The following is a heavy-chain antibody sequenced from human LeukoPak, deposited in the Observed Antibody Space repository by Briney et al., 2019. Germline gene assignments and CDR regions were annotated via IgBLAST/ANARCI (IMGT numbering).Heavy chain of an antibody. D-gene: IGHD6-13*01. CDR2: IYTSGST. CDR1: GGSISSGSYY. CDR3: ARVTIAAAANWFDP. J-gene: IGHJ5*02. V-gene: IGHV4-61*02. Sequence: SQTLSLTCTVSGGSISSGSYYWSWIRQPAGKGLEWIGRIYTSGSTNYNPSLKSRVTISVDTSKNQFSLKLSSVTAADTAVYYCARVTIAAAANWFDPWGQGTLVTVSS.